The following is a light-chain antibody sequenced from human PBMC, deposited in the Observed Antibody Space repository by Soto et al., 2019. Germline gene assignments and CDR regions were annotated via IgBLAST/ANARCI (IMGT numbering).Light chain of an antibody. V-gene: IGLV2-8*01. CDR1: SSGVGGYNY. CDR3: SSYAGSSNV. CDR2: GVN. J-gene: IGLJ1*01. Sequence: QSALTQPPSASGSPGQSVAISCTGTSSGVGGYNYVSWYQQHPGKAPKLMIYGVNKRPSGVPDRFSGSKSGNTASLTVSGLQAEDEADYYCSSYAGSSNVFGTGTKLTVL.